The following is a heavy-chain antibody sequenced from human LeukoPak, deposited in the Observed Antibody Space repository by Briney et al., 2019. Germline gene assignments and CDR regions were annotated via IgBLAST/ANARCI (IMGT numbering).Heavy chain of an antibody. CDR1: GFTFSNYA. V-gene: IGHV3-30*18. J-gene: IGHJ3*01. Sequence: PGGSLRLSCATSGFTFSNYAMHWVRQAPGKGLEWVAGISHDGDNQYYADSVKGRFTISRDNSENTLYLQMNSLRDEDTAVYYCAKVADQRVVRSGFDVWGQGTMVTVSS. CDR3: AKVADQRVVRSGFDV. D-gene: IGHD2-21*01. CDR2: ISHDGDNQ.